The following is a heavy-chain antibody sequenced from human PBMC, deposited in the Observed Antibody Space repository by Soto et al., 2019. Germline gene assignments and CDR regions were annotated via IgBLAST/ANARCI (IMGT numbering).Heavy chain of an antibody. CDR2: INTYNGNT. J-gene: IGHJ5*02. CDR3: ARAWGYSYGFDP. D-gene: IGHD5-18*01. V-gene: IGHV1-18*01. CDR1: GGTFSSYT. Sequence: ASVKVSCKASGGTFSSYTISWVRQAPGQGLEWMGWINTYNGNTNHAQKLQGRVTMTTDTSTSTAYMELRSLRSDDTAVYYCARAWGYSYGFDPWGQGTLVTVSS.